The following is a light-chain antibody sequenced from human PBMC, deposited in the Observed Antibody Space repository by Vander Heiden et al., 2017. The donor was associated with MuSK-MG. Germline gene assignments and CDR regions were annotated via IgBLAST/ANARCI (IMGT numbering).Light chain of an antibody. J-gene: IGKJ1*01. Sequence: DIQMTQSPSSLSASVGDRVTITCRSSQSIDNFLNWYQQKPGKAPNRLIYAASSLESGVSSRFSGSGYGTDFTLTISNLQPEDFATYYCHQSDNTSWTFGQGTKVEIK. CDR1: QSIDNF. V-gene: IGKV1-39*01. CDR3: HQSDNTSWT. CDR2: AAS.